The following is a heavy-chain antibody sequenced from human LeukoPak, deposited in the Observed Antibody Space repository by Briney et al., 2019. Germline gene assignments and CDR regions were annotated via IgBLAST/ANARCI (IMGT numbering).Heavy chain of an antibody. V-gene: IGHV3-30-3*01. D-gene: IGHD3-22*01. CDR3: ARAYTYYDSSGSGY. J-gene: IGHJ4*02. CDR2: ISYDGSNK. CDR1: GSTFSSYA. Sequence: GGSLRLSCAASGSTFSSYAMHWVRQAPGKGLEWVAVISYDGSNKYYADSVKGRFTISRDNSKNTLYLQMNSLRAEDTAVYYCARAYTYYDSSGSGYWGQGTLVTVSS.